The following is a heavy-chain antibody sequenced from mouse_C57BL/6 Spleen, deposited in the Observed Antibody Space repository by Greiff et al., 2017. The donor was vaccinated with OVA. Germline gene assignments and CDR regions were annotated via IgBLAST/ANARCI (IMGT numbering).Heavy chain of an antibody. CDR1: GYTFTDYE. V-gene: IGHV1-15*01. Sequence: QVQLQQSGAELVRPGASVTLSCKASGYTFTDYEMHWVKQTPVHGLEWIGAIDPETGGTAYNQKFKGKAILTADKSSSTAYMELRSLTSEDSAVYDGTRRDGYYVSWFAYWGQGTLVTVSA. CDR2: IDPETGGT. J-gene: IGHJ3*01. CDR3: TRRDGYYVSWFAY. D-gene: IGHD2-3*01.